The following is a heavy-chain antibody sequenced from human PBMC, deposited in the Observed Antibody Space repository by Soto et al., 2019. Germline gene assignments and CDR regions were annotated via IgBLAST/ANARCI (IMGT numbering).Heavy chain of an antibody. CDR3: GKYSDYGDHRDWFDP. Sequence: QVQLVESGGGVVQPGRSLRLSCAASGFSFSNYAMHWVRQAPDKGLEWVAIISYHGVNKYYADSVNGRFTISRDNSKNMVFLQMNSLRVEDTAVYYCGKYSDYGDHRDWFDPWGQGTLVTVSS. V-gene: IGHV3-30*18. CDR1: GFSFSNYA. D-gene: IGHD4-17*01. CDR2: ISYHGVNK. J-gene: IGHJ5*02.